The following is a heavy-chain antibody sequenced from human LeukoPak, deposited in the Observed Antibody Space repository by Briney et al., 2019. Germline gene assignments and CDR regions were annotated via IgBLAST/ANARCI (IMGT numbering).Heavy chain of an antibody. Sequence: GRSLRLSCAASGFTFSSYGMHWVRQAPGKGLEWVVLIIYDGSNKYYTDSVKGRFTISRDNSKNALYLQMNSLRAEDTAMYYCAKGMATKYYFDYWGQGTLVTVSS. CDR1: GFTFSSYG. CDR2: IIYDGSNK. J-gene: IGHJ4*02. CDR3: AKGMATKYYFDY. V-gene: IGHV3-30*18. D-gene: IGHD5-24*01.